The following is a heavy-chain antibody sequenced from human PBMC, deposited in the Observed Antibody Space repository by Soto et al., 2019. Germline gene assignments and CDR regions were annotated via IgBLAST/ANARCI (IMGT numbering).Heavy chain of an antibody. CDR2: IWYDGSNK. CDR3: ARDRMVVPAAGYFDY. CDR1: GFTFSSYG. D-gene: IGHD2-2*01. Sequence: GGSLRLSCAASGFTFSSYGMHWVRQAPGKGLEWVAVIWYDGSNKYYADSVKGRFTISRDNSKNTLYLQMNSLRAEDTAVYYCARDRMVVPAAGYFDYWGQGTLVTVSS. V-gene: IGHV3-33*01. J-gene: IGHJ4*02.